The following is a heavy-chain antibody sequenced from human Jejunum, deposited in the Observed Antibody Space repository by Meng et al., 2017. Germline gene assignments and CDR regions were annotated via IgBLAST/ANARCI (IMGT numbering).Heavy chain of an antibody. Sequence: GESLKISCAGSGFTFTYAMSWVRRAPGKGLEWVSGITTSGDPHYANSVKGRFAITRDNSKNMMYLQLNSLRDDDTAVYYCAKDKIYNDGIWDFDLWGHGTPVTVSS. CDR2: ITTSGDP. V-gene: IGHV3-23*01. J-gene: IGHJ2*01. CDR3: AKDKIYNDGIWDFDL. D-gene: IGHD5-12*01. CDR1: GFTFTYA.